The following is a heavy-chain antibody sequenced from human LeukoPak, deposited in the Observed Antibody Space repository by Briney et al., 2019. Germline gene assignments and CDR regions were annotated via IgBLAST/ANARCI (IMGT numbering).Heavy chain of an antibody. V-gene: IGHV3-11*04. CDR3: ARVQTSWAQWLYAFDI. J-gene: IGHJ3*02. CDR1: GFTFSDYY. Sequence: GGSLRLSCAASGFTFSDYYMSWIRQAPGKGLEWLSYINIGGTTTYHADSVKGRFTASRDNAKNSLYLQMNSLRAEDTAVYYCARVQTSWAQWLYAFDIWGQGTMVTVSS. CDR2: INIGGTTT. D-gene: IGHD6-19*01.